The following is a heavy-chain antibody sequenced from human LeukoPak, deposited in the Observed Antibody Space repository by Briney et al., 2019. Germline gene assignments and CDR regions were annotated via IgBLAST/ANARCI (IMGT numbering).Heavy chain of an antibody. V-gene: IGHV4-38-2*01. D-gene: IGHD4-11*01. CDR3: ARRMTTVNHYFDY. CDR1: GYSISSGNY. Sequence: SSETLSLTCAVSGYSISSGNYWGWIRQPPGKGLEWIGSIYHSGSTYYNPSLKSRVTISVDTSKNQFSLKLSSVTAADTAVYYCARRMTTVNHYFDYWGQGTLVTVSS. CDR2: IYHSGST. J-gene: IGHJ4*02.